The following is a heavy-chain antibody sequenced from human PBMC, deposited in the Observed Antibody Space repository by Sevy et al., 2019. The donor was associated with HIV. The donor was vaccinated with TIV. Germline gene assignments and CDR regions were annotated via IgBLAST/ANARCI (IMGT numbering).Heavy chain of an antibody. CDR3: ARGGTSLFAP. V-gene: IGHV4-59*01. Sequence: SETLSLTCTVSGGSISSYYWSWIRQPPGKGLEGIGYIYYSGSTNYNPSLKSRVTISVDTSKNQFSLKLTSVTAADTAVYYCARGGTSLFAPWGQGTLVTVSS. CDR1: GGSISSYY. CDR2: IYYSGST. J-gene: IGHJ5*02. D-gene: IGHD2-15*01.